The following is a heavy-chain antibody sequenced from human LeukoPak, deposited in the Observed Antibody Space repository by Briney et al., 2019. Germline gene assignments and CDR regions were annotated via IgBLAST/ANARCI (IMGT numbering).Heavy chain of an antibody. CDR1: GGSMSSYY. CDR3: ARGRSYEYGDYDY. J-gene: IGHJ4*02. Sequence: SETLSLTCTVSGGSMSSYYWSWIRQPPGKGLEWIGYIYYSGSTNYNPSLKSRVTISVDTSKNQFSLNLKSVTAADTAVYYCARGRSYEYGDYDYWGQGTLVTVSS. V-gene: IGHV4-59*12. CDR2: IYYSGST. D-gene: IGHD4-17*01.